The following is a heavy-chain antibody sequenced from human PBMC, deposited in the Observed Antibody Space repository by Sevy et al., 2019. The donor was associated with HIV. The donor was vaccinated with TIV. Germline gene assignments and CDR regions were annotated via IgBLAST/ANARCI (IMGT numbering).Heavy chain of an antibody. J-gene: IGHJ4*02. D-gene: IGHD2-15*01. CDR3: ARVKVVAATPVNYFDY. V-gene: IGHV3-30*04. Sequence: GGSLRLSCAASGFTFSSYAMHWVRQAPGKGLEWVAVISYDGSNKYYADSVKGRFTISRDNSKNTLYLQMNSLRAEDTAVYYCARVKVVAATPVNYFDYWGQGTLVTVSS. CDR2: ISYDGSNK. CDR1: GFTFSSYA.